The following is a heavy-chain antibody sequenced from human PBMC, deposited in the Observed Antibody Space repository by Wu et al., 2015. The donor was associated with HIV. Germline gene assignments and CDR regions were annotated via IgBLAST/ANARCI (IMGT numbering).Heavy chain of an antibody. CDR3: ARDRFYHTTGYYDY. CDR2: IYYGGST. V-gene: IGHV4-59*11. CDR1: GGSISGHY. D-gene: IGHD3-22*01. Sequence: QVQLQESGPGLVKPSETLSLTCTVSGGSISGHYWSWIRQSPGKGLEWIGYIYYGGSTNYNPFLKSRVSISVDTSKNQFSLKLSSIIAADTAVYYCARDRFYHTTGYYDYWGQGILVTVSS. J-gene: IGHJ4*02.